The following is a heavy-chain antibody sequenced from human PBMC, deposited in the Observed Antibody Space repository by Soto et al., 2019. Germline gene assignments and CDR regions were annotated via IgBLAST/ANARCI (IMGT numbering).Heavy chain of an antibody. J-gene: IGHJ6*02. V-gene: IGHV3-9*01. CDR1: GLTFDEHA. CDR3: ARDLTPGGADV. D-gene: IGHD4-17*01. Sequence: EVQLVESGGGLVQPGRSLRLSCVVSGLTFDEHAMHWVRQGPGKGLEWVSGIFWSGGSVGYADSVKGRFTVSRDKAKNSLYLQMDSLRAEDTALYYCARDLTPGGADVWGQGTTLTVSS. CDR2: IFWSGGSV.